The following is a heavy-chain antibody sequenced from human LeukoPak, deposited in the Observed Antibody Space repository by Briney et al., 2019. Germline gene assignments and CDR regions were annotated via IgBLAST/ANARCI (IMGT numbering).Heavy chain of an antibody. Sequence: ASVKVSRTASGYTFTSYGISWVRQAPGQGLEWMGWISAYNGNTNYAQKLQGRVTMTTDTSTSTVYMELSSLRSEDTAVYYCARGGSSWYPAKDWFDPWGQGTLVTVSS. J-gene: IGHJ5*02. V-gene: IGHV1-18*01. D-gene: IGHD6-13*01. CDR2: ISAYNGNT. CDR3: ARGGSSWYPAKDWFDP. CDR1: GYTFTSYG.